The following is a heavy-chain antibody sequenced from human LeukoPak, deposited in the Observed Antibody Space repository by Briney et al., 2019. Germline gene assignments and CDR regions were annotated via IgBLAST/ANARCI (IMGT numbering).Heavy chain of an antibody. D-gene: IGHD3-22*01. J-gene: IGHJ5*02. CDR2: TSSDGSNK. CDR3: ARDNDPDYSSSPGWFDL. CDR1: GFTFSPHY. V-gene: IGHV3-30-3*01. Sequence: PGGSLRLSCVASGFTFSPHYMDWVRQSPGQGLEWVGVTSSDGSNKFYADSVKGRFTVSRDNSKNTLYLQMNSLRAEDTAVYYCARDNDPDYSSSPGWFDLWGQGTLVTVSS.